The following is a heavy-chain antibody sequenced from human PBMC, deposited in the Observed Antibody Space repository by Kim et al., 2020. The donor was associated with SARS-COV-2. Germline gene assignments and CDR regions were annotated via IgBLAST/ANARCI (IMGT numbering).Heavy chain of an antibody. V-gene: IGHV4-39*01. CDR1: GGSISSSSYY. D-gene: IGHD4-17*01. J-gene: IGHJ5*02. CDR2: IYYSGST. CDR3: ARLGIRGTTLPDS. Sequence: SETLSLTCTVSGGSISSSSYYWGWIRQPPGKGLEWIGSIYYSGSTYYNPSLKSRVTISVDTSKNQFSLKLSSVTAADTAVYYCARLGIRGTTLPDSWGQGTLVTVSS.